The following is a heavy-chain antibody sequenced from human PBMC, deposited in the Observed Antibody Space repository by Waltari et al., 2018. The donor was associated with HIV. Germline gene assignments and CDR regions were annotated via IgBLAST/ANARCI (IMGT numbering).Heavy chain of an antibody. V-gene: IGHV6-1*01. J-gene: IGHJ5*02. D-gene: IGHD3-3*01. CDR1: GASGPSTGAA. CDR2: TYGSSKLYI. Sequence: QVTLQQSGPGLVKTWQTLSLTCAISGASGPSTGAARHWVRKTPRRGLGVLGRTYGSSKLYIDYAVSVKSRITSNPDTSKTRFSLQLNSVAPEDTAVYFCARGWDYDFWSGLEGGKFDPWGLGTLVPVSS. CDR3: ARGWDYDFWSGLEGGKFDP.